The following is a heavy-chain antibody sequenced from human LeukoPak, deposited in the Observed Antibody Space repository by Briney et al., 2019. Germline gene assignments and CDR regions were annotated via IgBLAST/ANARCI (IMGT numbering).Heavy chain of an antibody. V-gene: IGHV3-64D*06. CDR1: GFTFSWDG. J-gene: IGHJ4*02. CDR3: VKDLSDRDVDY. CDR2: MSKNRGNN. Sequence: PGGSLRLSCLGSGFTFSWDGMNWGRQAPGGGLEYVSAMSKNRGNNYYVDSVNGSFIISRDNSKNPLYLQMNRLRVEDTAVYFSVKDLSDRDVDYWGQGTLVTVSS. D-gene: IGHD2-21*02.